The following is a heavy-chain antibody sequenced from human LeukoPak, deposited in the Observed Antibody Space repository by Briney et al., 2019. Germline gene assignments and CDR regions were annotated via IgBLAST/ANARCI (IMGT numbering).Heavy chain of an antibody. CDR1: GGSISSGGYS. CDR3: ASVRGLGVITPYLDY. Sequence: SQTLSLTCAVSGGSISSGGYSWSWIRQPPGKGLEWIGYIYHSGSTYYNPSLKSRVTISVDRSKNHFSLKLSSVTAADTAVYYCASVRGLGVITPYLDYWGQGTLVTVSS. V-gene: IGHV4-30-2*01. J-gene: IGHJ4*02. CDR2: IYHSGST. D-gene: IGHD3-16*02.